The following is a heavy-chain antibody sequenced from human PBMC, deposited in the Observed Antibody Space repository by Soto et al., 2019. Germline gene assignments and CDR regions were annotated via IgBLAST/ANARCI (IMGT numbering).Heavy chain of an antibody. CDR3: ARAPPSYYYGSGSSRAFDY. J-gene: IGHJ4*02. D-gene: IGHD3-10*01. Sequence: QVQLVQSGAEVKKPGASVKVSCKASGYTFTSYGISWVRQAPGQGLEWMGWISAYNGNTNYAQKLQGRVTMTTYTSTSTAYMELRSLRSDDTAVYYCARAPPSYYYGSGSSRAFDYWGQGTLVTVSS. V-gene: IGHV1-18*04. CDR2: ISAYNGNT. CDR1: GYTFTSYG.